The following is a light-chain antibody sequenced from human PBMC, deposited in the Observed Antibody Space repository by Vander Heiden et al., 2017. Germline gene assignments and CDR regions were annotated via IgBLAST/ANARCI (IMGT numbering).Light chain of an antibody. Sequence: SYELTQPPSVSVSPGQKASITCPGDKLGDKYACWYQQKPGQSPVLVSYQANLRHSGIPDRFSGSNSVNTATLTISGTQAMDEADYYCQAWDSSTVVFGGGTKLTVL. CDR3: QAWDSSTVV. V-gene: IGLV3-1*01. J-gene: IGLJ2*01. CDR1: KLGDKY. CDR2: QAN.